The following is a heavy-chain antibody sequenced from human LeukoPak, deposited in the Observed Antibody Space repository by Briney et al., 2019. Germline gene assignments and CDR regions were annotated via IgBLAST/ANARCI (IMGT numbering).Heavy chain of an antibody. J-gene: IGHJ6*02. CDR1: GGSFSGYY. V-gene: IGHV4-34*01. CDR2: INHSGST. Sequence: SETLSLTCAVYGGSFSGYYWSWIRQPPGKGLEWIGEINHSGSTNYNPSLKSRVTISVDTSKNQFSLKLSSVTAADTAVYYCARGPESKDYYYGMDVWGQGTTVTVSS. CDR3: ARGPESKDYYYGMDV. D-gene: IGHD1-14*01.